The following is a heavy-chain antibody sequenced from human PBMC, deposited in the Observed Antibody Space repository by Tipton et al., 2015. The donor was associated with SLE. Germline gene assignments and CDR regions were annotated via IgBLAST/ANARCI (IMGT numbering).Heavy chain of an antibody. Sequence: TLSLTCAVYGGSFTSSSYYWAWIRQSPGKGVEWIGEINHRGSTNHNPSLKSRVTISVDTSKNQFSLKLRSVTAADTAVYYCVRHRFCTGAVCFSLYYYGFDVWGQGTTVTVSS. CDR1: GGSFTSSSYY. CDR3: VRHRFCTGAVCFSLYYYGFDV. CDR2: INHRGST. D-gene: IGHD2-8*02. J-gene: IGHJ6*02. V-gene: IGHV4-34*01.